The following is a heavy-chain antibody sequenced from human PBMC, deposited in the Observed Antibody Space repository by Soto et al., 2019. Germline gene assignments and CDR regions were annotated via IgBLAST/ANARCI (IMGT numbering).Heavy chain of an antibody. CDR3: ASGITLDY. CDR2: ISSRNTYI. Sequence: EVHLVESGGGLVKPGGSLRLSCAVSGFSFSNYNMNWVRQAPGKGLEWVSSISSRNTYIYYADSVRGRFTVSRDNAKSSLYLHMDSLRAEDTAVYYCASGITLDYWGQGTLVTVSS. J-gene: IGHJ4*02. V-gene: IGHV3-21*06. D-gene: IGHD1-20*01. CDR1: GFSFSNYN.